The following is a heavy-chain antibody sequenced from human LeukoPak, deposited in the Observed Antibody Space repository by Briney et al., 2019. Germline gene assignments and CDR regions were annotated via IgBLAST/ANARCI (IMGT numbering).Heavy chain of an antibody. D-gene: IGHD6-6*01. V-gene: IGHV3-7*01. J-gene: IGHJ3*02. CDR3: GRVGGRSKAAKGDAFDI. Sequence: GGSLRLSCAASGFTFRSYWMSWVRQAPGKGLEWVANIKEDGSEKYYVDSVKGRFTISRDSAQNSMYLQMNSLRAEDTAVYYCGRVGGRSKAAKGDAFDIWGQGTMVTVSS. CDR1: GFTFRSYW. CDR2: IKEDGSEK.